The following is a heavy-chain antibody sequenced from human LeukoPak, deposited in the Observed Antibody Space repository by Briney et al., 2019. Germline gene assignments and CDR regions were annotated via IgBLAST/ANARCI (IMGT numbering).Heavy chain of an antibody. CDR2: ISPDGNTR. Sequence: GGSLRLSCAASGFTFSSFWMHWVRRSPGKGLLWVSNISPDGNTRSHAESVQGRFTISRDNAKNTLYLQMNSVTADDTAVYYCARDLNGAGDFWGQGTMVTVSS. V-gene: IGHV3-74*01. D-gene: IGHD2-8*01. CDR3: ARDLNGAGDF. J-gene: IGHJ3*01. CDR1: GFTFSSFW.